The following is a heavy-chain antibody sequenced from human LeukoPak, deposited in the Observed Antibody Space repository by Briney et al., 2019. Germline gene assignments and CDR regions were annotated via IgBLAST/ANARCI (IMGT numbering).Heavy chain of an antibody. V-gene: IGHV3-66*02. CDR1: GFTVSSSY. D-gene: IGHD3-16*01. Sequence: GGSLRLSCAASGFTVSSSYMSWVRQAPGKGLEWVSVIYSGGSTHYEDSVKGRFTISRDNSKNTLYLQMNSLRAEDTAAYFCASISGASWGDYWGQGTLVTVSS. J-gene: IGHJ4*02. CDR2: IYSGGST. CDR3: ASISGASWGDY.